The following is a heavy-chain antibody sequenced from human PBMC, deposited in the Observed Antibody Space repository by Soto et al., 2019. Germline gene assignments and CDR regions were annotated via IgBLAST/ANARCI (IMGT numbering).Heavy chain of an antibody. V-gene: IGHV3-33*01. CDR2: IWYDGSNK. CDR3: VRGGAAAADHYWYFDL. Sequence: QVQLVESGGGVVQPGRSLRLSCAASGFTFSSYGMHWVRQAPGKGLEWVAVIWYDGSNKYYADSVKGRFTISRDNSKNTLYLQMNSLRAEDTAVYYCVRGGAAAADHYWYFDLWGRGTLVTVSS. D-gene: IGHD6-13*01. J-gene: IGHJ2*01. CDR1: GFTFSSYG.